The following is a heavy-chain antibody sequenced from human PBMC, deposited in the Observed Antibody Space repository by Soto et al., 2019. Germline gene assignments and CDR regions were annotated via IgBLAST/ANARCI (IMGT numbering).Heavy chain of an antibody. V-gene: IGHV3-49*05. CDR2: IRSKAYGGTT. CDR3: TRAYYYDSSGYYRY. D-gene: IGHD3-22*01. J-gene: IGHJ4*01. CDR1: GFTFGDYA. Sequence: KPGGSLRLSCTASGFTFGDYAMSWFRQAPGKGLEWVGFIRSKAYGGTTEYAASVKGRFTISRDDSESIAYLQMNSLKTEDTAVYYCTRAYYYDSSGYYRYWGHGTLVTVSS.